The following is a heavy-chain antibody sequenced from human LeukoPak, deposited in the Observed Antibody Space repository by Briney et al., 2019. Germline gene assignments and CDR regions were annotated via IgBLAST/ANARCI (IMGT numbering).Heavy chain of an antibody. J-gene: IGHJ3*02. CDR2: ISAYNGKT. V-gene: IGHV1-18*01. D-gene: IGHD2-2*01. CDR3: ARDRYQLPNDAFDI. CDR1: GYTFTSYG. Sequence: PPVKVSCKASGYTFTSYGISWVRQAPGLGLEWMGWISAYNGKTNYAQKLQGRVTMTTDTSTSTAYMELRSLRSDDTAVYYCARDRYQLPNDAFDIWGQGTMVTVSS.